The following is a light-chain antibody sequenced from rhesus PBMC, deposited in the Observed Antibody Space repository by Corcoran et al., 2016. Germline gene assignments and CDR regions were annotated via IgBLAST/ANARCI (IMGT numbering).Light chain of an antibody. CDR2: YVN. CDR1: QGISSY. J-gene: IGKJ2*01. Sequence: DIQMSQSPSSLSASVGDRVTITCRASQGISSYLNWYQLKPGKAPKLLIYYVNSLPSGVPSRFSGSGSGTDFTLTISSQQPEDVATYYCQQGNSNPYRFGQGTKVEIK. CDR3: QQGNSNPYR. V-gene: IGKV1-32*02.